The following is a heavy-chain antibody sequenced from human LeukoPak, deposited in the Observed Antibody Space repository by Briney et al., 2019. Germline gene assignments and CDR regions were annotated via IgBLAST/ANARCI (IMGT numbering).Heavy chain of an antibody. CDR3: ARALPWGTIDAFNI. V-gene: IGHV4-39*07. CDR1: GGSISSSSYY. D-gene: IGHD3-16*01. CDR2: IYYSGST. J-gene: IGHJ3*02. Sequence: SETLSLTCTVSGGSISSSSYYWGWIRQPPGKGLEWIGSIYYSGSTYYNPSLNSRVTISVDTSKNQFSLKLSSVTTADTAVYYCARALPWGTIDAFNIWGQGTMVTVSS.